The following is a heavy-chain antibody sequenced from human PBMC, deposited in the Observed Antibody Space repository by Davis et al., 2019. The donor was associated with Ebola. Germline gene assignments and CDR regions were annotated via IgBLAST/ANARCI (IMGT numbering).Heavy chain of an antibody. Sequence: GESLKISCAASGFTFSSYSMNWVRQAPGKGLEWVSSISSSSSYIYYADSVEGRFTISRDNAKNSLYLQMNSLRAEDTAVYYCARETPFDYWGQGTLVTVSS. V-gene: IGHV3-21*01. CDR3: ARETPFDY. CDR1: GFTFSSYS. CDR2: ISSSSSYI. J-gene: IGHJ4*02.